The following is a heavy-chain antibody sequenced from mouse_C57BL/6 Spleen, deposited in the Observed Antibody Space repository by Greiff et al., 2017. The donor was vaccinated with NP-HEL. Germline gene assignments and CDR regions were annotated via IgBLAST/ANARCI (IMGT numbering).Heavy chain of an antibody. Sequence: VQLKESGAELVKPGASVKLSCTASSFNIKDYYMHWVKQRTEQGLEWIGRIDPEDGETKYAPKFQGKATITADTSSNTAYLQLSSLTSEDTAVYYCARSGTTVVARRYFDVWGTGTTVTVSS. CDR2: IDPEDGET. CDR1: SFNIKDYY. D-gene: IGHD1-1*01. J-gene: IGHJ1*03. V-gene: IGHV14-2*01. CDR3: ARSGTTVVARRYFDV.